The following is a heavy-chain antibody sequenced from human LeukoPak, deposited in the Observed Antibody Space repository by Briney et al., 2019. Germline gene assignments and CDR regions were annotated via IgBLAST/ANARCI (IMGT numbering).Heavy chain of an antibody. Sequence: SETLSLTCNVSGDSVSTGLHYYSWIRQHPGEGLEWIGCTHYSGSTHYKSSLRSRLIISLDTSKNQVSLKPTSVTAADTAVYYCARGRRGKYSPYFYYHMDVWGTGTPVTVSS. J-gene: IGHJ6*03. CDR1: GDSVSTGLHY. V-gene: IGHV4-31*03. D-gene: IGHD1-26*01. CDR3: ARGRRGKYSPYFYYHMDV. CDR2: THYSGST.